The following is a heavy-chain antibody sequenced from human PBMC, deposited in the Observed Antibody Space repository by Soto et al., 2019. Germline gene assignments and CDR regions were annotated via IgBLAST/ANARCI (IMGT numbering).Heavy chain of an antibody. V-gene: IGHV1-2*02. J-gene: IGHJ4*02. CDR3: AREPLRYASIGYYFDY. D-gene: IGHD3-22*01. CDR2: INPVSGAT. Sequence: QVQLVQSGAEVKKPGASVKVSCKASGYTFTDYHMHWVRQAPGQGLEWMGWINPVSGATKYAQKIQGRVTMTRDTSINRVYMDMNRLTSDDTALYYCAREPLRYASIGYYFDYWGQGALFTISS. CDR1: GYTFTDYH.